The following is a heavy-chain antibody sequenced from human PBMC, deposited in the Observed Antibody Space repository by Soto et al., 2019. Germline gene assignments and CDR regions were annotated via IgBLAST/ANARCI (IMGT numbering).Heavy chain of an antibody. CDR2: IIPIFGTA. CDR3: ASSVAEYYYYGMDV. J-gene: IGHJ6*02. D-gene: IGHD6-19*01. Sequence: QVQLVQSGAEVKKPGSSVKVSCKASGGTFSSYAISWVRQAPGQGLEWLGGIIPIFGTANYAQKFQGRVTITADESTSTAYRELSSLRSEDTAVYYCASSVAEYYYYGMDVWGQGTTVTVSS. V-gene: IGHV1-69*12. CDR1: GGTFSSYA.